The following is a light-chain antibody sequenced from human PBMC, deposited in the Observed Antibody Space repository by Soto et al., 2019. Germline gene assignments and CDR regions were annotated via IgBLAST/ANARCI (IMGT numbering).Light chain of an antibody. V-gene: IGKV3-11*01. CDR1: QSVSSY. J-gene: IGKJ5*01. CDR3: QKYNSALT. Sequence: EIVLTQSPATLSLSPGERATLSCRASQSVSSYLAWYQHKPGQAPRLLIYGASTRATGIPARFSGSGSGTDFTLTISSLQSDDFATYYCQKYNSALTFGQGTRLEIK. CDR2: GAS.